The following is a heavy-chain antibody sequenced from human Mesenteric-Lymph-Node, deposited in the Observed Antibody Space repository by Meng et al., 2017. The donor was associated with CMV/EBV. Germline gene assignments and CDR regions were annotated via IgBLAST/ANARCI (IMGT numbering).Heavy chain of an antibody. Sequence: ASVKVSCKASGYTFTGYYMHWARQAPGQGLEWMGWINPNSGGTNYAQKFQGRVTMTRDRPITTAYMELTSLTSDDTAVYYCARGGYNVYEAVEYWGQGTLVTVSS. V-gene: IGHV1-2*02. CDR2: INPNSGGT. J-gene: IGHJ1*01. CDR1: GYTFTGYY. CDR3: ARGGYNVYEAVEY. D-gene: IGHD5/OR15-5a*01.